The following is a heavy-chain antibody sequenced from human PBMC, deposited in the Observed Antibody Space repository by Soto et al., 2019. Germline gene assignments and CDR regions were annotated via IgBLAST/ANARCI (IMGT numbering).Heavy chain of an antibody. CDR2: ISNTGAHI. CDR3: VRERQFVRDFYYGMDV. J-gene: IGHJ6*02. V-gene: IGHV3-21*01. Sequence: EVHLVDSGGGLVKPGGSPRLSCAASGFTFNTYSMTWVRQAPGQGLEWVSSISNTGAHIYYADSVRGRFTISRDNAKNSLYLQMNSLTAEDTAVYYCVRERQFVRDFYYGMDVWGRGTTVTVSS. D-gene: IGHD6-6*01. CDR1: GFTFNTYS.